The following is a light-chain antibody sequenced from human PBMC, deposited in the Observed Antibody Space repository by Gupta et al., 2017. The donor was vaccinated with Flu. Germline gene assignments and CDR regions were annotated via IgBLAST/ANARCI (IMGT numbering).Light chain of an antibody. Sequence: SITISCTGTSSDVGGYNYVSWYQQHPGEAPKLMIYDVSNRPAGVSNRFSGSKSGNTASLTIPGLQAEDEADYYCSSYTSSSTQVFGGGTKLTVL. CDR2: DVS. CDR1: SSDVGGYNY. CDR3: SSYTSSSTQV. J-gene: IGLJ2*01. V-gene: IGLV2-14*04.